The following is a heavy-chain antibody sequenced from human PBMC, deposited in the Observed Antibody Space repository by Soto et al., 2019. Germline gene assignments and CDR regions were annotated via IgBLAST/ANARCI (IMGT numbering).Heavy chain of an antibody. Sequence: PGESLKISCKGSGYSFTSYWIGWVRQMPGKGLEWMGIIYPGDSDTRYSPSFQGQVPIPADKSISTAYLQWSSLKASDTAMYYCARRCGSTSCVIDYWGQGTLVTVSS. D-gene: IGHD2-2*01. CDR3: ARRCGSTSCVIDY. CDR2: IYPGDSDT. CDR1: GYSFTSYW. J-gene: IGHJ4*02. V-gene: IGHV5-51*01.